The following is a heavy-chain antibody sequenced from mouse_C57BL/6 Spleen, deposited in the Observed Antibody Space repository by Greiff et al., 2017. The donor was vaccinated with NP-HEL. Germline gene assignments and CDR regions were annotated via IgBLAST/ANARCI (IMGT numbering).Heavy chain of an antibody. Sequence: QVQLQQPGAELVLPGASVKLSCKASGYTFTSYWMHWVKPRPGQGLEWLGEIDPSASYTNYNQKFKRKSTLTVDKSSSTDYMQLSSLTSEDSAVYYCARWLLSYFDYWGQGTTLTVSS. V-gene: IGHV1-69*01. J-gene: IGHJ2*01. D-gene: IGHD2-3*01. CDR3: ARWLLSYFDY. CDR1: GYTFTSYW. CDR2: IDPSASYT.